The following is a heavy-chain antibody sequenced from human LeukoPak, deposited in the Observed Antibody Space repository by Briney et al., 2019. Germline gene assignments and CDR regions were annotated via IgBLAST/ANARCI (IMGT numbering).Heavy chain of an antibody. CDR1: GFTFSSYS. CDR2: ISSSSSYI. D-gene: IGHD3-9*01. Sequence: PGGSLRLSCAASGFTFSSYSMNWVRQAPGKGLEWVSSISSSSSYIYYADSVKGRFTISRDNAKNSLYLQMNSLRAEDTAVYYCARDILTGGAIDYWGQGTLVTVS. J-gene: IGHJ4*02. V-gene: IGHV3-21*01. CDR3: ARDILTGGAIDY.